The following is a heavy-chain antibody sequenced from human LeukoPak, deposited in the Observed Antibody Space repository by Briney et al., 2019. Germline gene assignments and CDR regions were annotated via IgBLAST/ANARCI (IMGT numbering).Heavy chain of an antibody. D-gene: IGHD3-10*01. CDR1: GFTFSSYA. Sequence: PGGSLRLSCAASGFTFSSYAMSWVRQAPGKGLEGVSAISGSGGSTYYADSVKGRCTISRDNSKNTRSLQMNSLRAEDTAVYYCAKLYGSGSYHSEYYFAYWGQGPLVTVSS. CDR2: ISGSGGST. CDR3: AKLYGSGSYHSEYYFAY. J-gene: IGHJ4*02. V-gene: IGHV3-23*01.